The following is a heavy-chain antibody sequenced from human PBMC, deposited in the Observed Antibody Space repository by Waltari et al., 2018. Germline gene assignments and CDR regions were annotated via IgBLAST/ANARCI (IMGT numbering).Heavy chain of an antibody. J-gene: IGHJ4*02. CDR2: IKTNSEGATT. D-gene: IGHD6-25*01. Sequence: EVQLVESGGGRVQRGGSLRLSGEVSGVATHTSTSAYMSWVRQAPTGGMEWIGRIKTNSEGATTEFAAPLKGRFSISRDDSKKTLYLQLSSLEKDDTAVYYCVTDRGNFDYWGQGTLVTVSS. CDR3: VTDRGNFDY. CDR1: GVATHTSTSAY. V-gene: IGHV3-15*01.